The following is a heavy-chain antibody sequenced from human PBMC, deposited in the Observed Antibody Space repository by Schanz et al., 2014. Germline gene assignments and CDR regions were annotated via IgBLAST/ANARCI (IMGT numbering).Heavy chain of an antibody. D-gene: IGHD6-13*01. CDR3: AKEKEEVAADGSFFDY. CDR2: ISFDGRNT. CDR1: GITLSVYG. J-gene: IGHJ4*02. Sequence: QVQLVESGGGVVQPGRSLRLSCAASGITLSVYGLHWVRQAPGKGLEWVGFISFDGRNTGYAHSVKGRFTISRDNSKNTVNLQMNSLRAEDTAVYYCAKEKEEVAADGSFFDYWGQGTLXTVSS. V-gene: IGHV3-30*18.